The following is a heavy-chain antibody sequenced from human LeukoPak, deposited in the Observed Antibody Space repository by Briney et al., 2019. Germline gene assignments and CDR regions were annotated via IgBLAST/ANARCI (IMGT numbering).Heavy chain of an antibody. CDR1: GYTFTSYG. J-gene: IGHJ6*02. D-gene: IGHD3-3*01. Sequence: GASVRVSCTASGYTFTSYGMSWVRQAPGQGLEWMGGISAYNGNTNYAQKLQGRVTMTTDTSTSTAYMELRSLRSDDTAVYYCARGLNDFWSGYPWYYYGMDVWGQGTTVTVSS. CDR2: ISAYNGNT. CDR3: ARGLNDFWSGYPWYYYGMDV. V-gene: IGHV1-18*01.